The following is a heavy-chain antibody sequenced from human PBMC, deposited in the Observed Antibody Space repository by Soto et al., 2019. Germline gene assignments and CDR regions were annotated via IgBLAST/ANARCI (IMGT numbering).Heavy chain of an antibody. CDR1: GFTFSSYA. D-gene: IGHD6-25*01. J-gene: IGHJ6*02. CDR2: ISGSGGST. Sequence: EVQLLESGGGLVQPGGSLRLSCAASGFTFSSYAMSWVRQAPGKGLEWVSAISGSGGSTYYADSVKGRFTISRDNSKNTLYLQMNSRRAEDTAVYYCAKGGGIAAAHYYYYGMDVWGQGTTVTVSS. V-gene: IGHV3-23*01. CDR3: AKGGGIAAAHYYYYGMDV.